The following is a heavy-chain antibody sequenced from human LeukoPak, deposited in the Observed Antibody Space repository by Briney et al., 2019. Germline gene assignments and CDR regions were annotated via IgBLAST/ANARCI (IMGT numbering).Heavy chain of an antibody. V-gene: IGHV4-59*08. J-gene: IGHJ4*02. Sequence: SETLSLTCTVSGGSISSYYWNWIRQPPGKGLEWIGYIYYSGSTNYNPSLKGRVTISVDTSKNQFSLKLSSVTAADTAVYYCAGGPYDTSFDYWGQGTLVTVSS. CDR3: AGGPYDTSFDY. D-gene: IGHD3-22*01. CDR2: IYYSGST. CDR1: GGSISSYY.